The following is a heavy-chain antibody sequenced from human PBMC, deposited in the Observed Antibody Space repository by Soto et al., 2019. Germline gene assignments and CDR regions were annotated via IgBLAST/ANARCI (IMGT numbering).Heavy chain of an antibody. CDR2: INHSGST. CDR3: ARGYYDILTGYYYYYYYGMDV. Sequence: SETLSLTCAVYGGSFSGYYWSWIRQPPGKGLEWIGEINHSGSTNYNPSPKSRVTISVDTSKNQFSLKLSSVTAADTAVYYCARGYYDILTGYYYYYYYGMDVWGQGTTVTVSS. D-gene: IGHD3-9*01. CDR1: GGSFSGYY. J-gene: IGHJ6*02. V-gene: IGHV4-34*01.